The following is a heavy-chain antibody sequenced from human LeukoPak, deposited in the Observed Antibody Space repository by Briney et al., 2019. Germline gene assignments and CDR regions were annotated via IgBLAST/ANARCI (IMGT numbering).Heavy chain of an antibody. V-gene: IGHV4-4*07. CDR1: GASLTIYY. J-gene: IGHJ4*02. D-gene: IGHD7-27*01. Sequence: PSETLSLTCSVSGASLTIYYWNWIRQPAGKGLEWIGRYASGTTTHNPSLKSQFSMSIDASKNQISLKLTSVTAADTAVYYCATGDHSFDNWGQGTRVTVTP. CDR2: YASGTT. CDR3: ATGDHSFDN.